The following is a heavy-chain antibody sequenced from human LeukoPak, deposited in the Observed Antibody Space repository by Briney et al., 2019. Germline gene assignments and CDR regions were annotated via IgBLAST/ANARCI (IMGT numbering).Heavy chain of an antibody. J-gene: IGHJ4*02. CDR1: GYTFTGDY. D-gene: IGHD6-13*01. V-gene: IGHV1-2*02. CDR3: AREESSSWYNY. Sequence: ASVKGACKASGYTFTGDYMHWVRQATGQGLEWMGWINPNSGGTNYAQKFQGRVTMSRGTCISTAYMELSRLRSDDTAVYYCAREESSSWYNYCSEGSLVT. CDR2: INPNSGGT.